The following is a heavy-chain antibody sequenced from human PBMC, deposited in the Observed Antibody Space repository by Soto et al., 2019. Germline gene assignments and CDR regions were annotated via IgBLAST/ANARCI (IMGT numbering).Heavy chain of an antibody. J-gene: IGHJ6*02. Sequence: SGSYAGEPTQTLALTCTFSGFSLTTSGVGVGWIRQPPGQALEWLALIYWTDNKRYSPSLRNRLSITKDTSKNQVILTLTNVDPADSATYYCAHYSGYDWGSYYGLDVWGQGTTVTVSS. CDR1: GFSLTTSGVG. D-gene: IGHD5-12*01. CDR2: IYWTDNK. V-gene: IGHV2-5*01. CDR3: AHYSGYDWGSYYGLDV.